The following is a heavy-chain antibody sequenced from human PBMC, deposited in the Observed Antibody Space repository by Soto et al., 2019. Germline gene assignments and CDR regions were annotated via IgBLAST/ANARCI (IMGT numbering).Heavy chain of an antibody. CDR2: IIPVFGTP. J-gene: IGHJ4*02. Sequence: QVQLEQSGSEVKKSGSSVKVSCKSSGNSFSSHAITWVRQAPGHGLEWMGGIIPVFGTPSYAQNFHGRVKITADKPNNASSMEMGSRRSEDTAVYYCARGGALSTSWYWGDGLDSWGQGTQVTVSS. CDR3: ARGGALSTSWYWGDGLDS. D-gene: IGHD2-2*01. V-gene: IGHV1-69*06. CDR1: GNSFSSHA.